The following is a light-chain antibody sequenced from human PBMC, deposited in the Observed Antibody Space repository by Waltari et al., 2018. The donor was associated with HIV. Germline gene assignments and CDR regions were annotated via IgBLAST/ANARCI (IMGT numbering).Light chain of an antibody. V-gene: IGKV4-1*01. CDR1: QSISPRHNNDNY. J-gene: IGKJ2*01. Sequence: DIVMTQSPHSLAVSLGERATINCKSSQSISPRHNNDNYLYWYQQKPAQPPTLLLSGASTRESAAPDRFSGSGSGTDFTLTINNLQAEDVAVYYCQQYLGIPYTFGQGTKLELK. CDR3: QQYLGIPYT. CDR2: GAS.